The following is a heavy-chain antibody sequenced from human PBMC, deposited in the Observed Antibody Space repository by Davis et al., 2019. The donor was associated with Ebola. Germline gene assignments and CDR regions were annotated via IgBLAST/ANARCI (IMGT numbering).Heavy chain of an antibody. CDR2: ISGDDTYI. V-gene: IGHV3-21*01. D-gene: IGHD7-27*01. CDR1: GFTFSTFN. Sequence: PGGSLRLSCAASGFTFSTFNMNWVRQAPGKGLEWVSSISGDDTYINYVDSVKGRFTISRDNAKNSLYLQMNNLRAEDTAVYYCAYLGTFDYWGQGALVTVSS. J-gene: IGHJ4*02. CDR3: AYLGTFDY.